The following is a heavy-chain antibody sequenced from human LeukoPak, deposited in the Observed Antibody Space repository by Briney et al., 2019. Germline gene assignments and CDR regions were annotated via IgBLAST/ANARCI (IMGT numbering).Heavy chain of an antibody. CDR3: ARGQQWLEAFDY. Sequence: GASVKVSCKASGYTFTGYSMHWVRQAPGQGLEWMGWINPNNGGTSYAQKFQGRVTMTRDTSINTAYMELSRLRFDDTGVYYCARGQQWLEAFDYWGLGTLVTVSS. J-gene: IGHJ4*02. CDR1: GYTFTGYS. D-gene: IGHD6-19*01. CDR2: INPNNGGT. V-gene: IGHV1-2*02.